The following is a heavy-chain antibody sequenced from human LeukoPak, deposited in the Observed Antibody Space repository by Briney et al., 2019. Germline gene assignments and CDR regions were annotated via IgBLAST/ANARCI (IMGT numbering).Heavy chain of an antibody. Sequence: GGSLRLSCAASGFTFSSYEMNWVRQAPGRGLEWVSYISSSGSTIYYADSVKGRFTISRDNAKNSLYLQMNSLRAEDTAVYYCAKDLVRPTVTTLYASPFDYWGQGTLVTVSS. CDR3: AKDLVRPTVTTLYASPFDY. J-gene: IGHJ4*02. CDR2: ISSSGSTI. CDR1: GFTFSSYE. V-gene: IGHV3-48*03. D-gene: IGHD4-17*01.